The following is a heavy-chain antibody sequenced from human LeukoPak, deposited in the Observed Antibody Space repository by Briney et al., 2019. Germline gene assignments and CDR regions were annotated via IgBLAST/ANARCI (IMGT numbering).Heavy chain of an antibody. D-gene: IGHD5-18*01. J-gene: IGHJ4*02. CDR3: ARVTAMARNVGYYFDY. CDR1: GFTFSSYS. Sequence: GGSLRLSCAASGFTFSSYSMNWVRQAPGKGLEWVSSISSSSSYIYYAGSVKGGFTISRDNAKNSLYLQMNSLRAEDTAVYYCARVTAMARNVGYYFDYWGQGTLVTVSS. V-gene: IGHV3-21*01. CDR2: ISSSSSYI.